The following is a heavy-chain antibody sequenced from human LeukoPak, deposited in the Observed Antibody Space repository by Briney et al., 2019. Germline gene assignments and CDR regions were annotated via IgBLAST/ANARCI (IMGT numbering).Heavy chain of an antibody. V-gene: IGHV1-69*01. CDR2: IIPIFGTA. J-gene: IGHJ5*02. Sequence: ASVKVSCKASGGTFSSYAISWVRQAPGQGLEWMGGIIPIFGTANYAQKFQGRVTITADESTSTAYMELSSLRSEDTAVYYCAKVGGALRYFDWLSTWGQGTLVTVSS. D-gene: IGHD3-9*01. CDR1: GGTFSSYA. CDR3: AKVGGALRYFDWLST.